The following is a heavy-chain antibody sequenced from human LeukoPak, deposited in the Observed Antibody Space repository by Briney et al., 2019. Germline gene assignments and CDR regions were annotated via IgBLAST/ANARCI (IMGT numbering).Heavy chain of an antibody. J-gene: IGHJ5*02. D-gene: IGHD6-19*01. Sequence: PGRSLRLSCTAFGLALSQYGMRWGGQAPGKGLEWVAVISYDGSNKYHLDSVKGRFTISRDNSKDTLYLQMDSLRPEDTAVYYWTNVTDRGGWYPDHRGQGTLVTVSS. V-gene: IGHV3-30*18. CDR3: TNVTDRGGWYPDH. CDR1: GLALSQYG. CDR2: ISYDGSNK.